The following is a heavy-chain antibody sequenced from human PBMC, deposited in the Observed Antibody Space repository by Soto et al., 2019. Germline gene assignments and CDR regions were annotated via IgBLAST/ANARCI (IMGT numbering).Heavy chain of an antibody. CDR1: GFTFSNSA. J-gene: IGHJ4*02. CDR2: ISYDERNK. D-gene: IGHD6-13*01. Sequence: QVQLVESGGGVVQPGRSLRLSCAASGFTFSNSAMHWVRQAPGKGLEWVAVISYDERNKYYADSVKGRFTISRDNXXNTLYLQMNSLSAEDTAVYYCAREVSSSWYDYFAYWGQGTLVTVSS. V-gene: IGHV3-30*04. CDR3: AREVSSSWYDYFAY.